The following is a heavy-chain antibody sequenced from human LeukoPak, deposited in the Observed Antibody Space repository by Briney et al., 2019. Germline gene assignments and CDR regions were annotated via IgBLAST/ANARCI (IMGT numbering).Heavy chain of an antibody. V-gene: IGHV1-46*01. J-gene: IGHJ3*02. Sequence: ASVKVSCKASGYTFTGYYMHWVRQAPGQGLEWMGIIDPSGGSTSYAQKFQGRVTMTRDTSTSTVYMELSSLRSEDTAVYYCARSGYNSRDPLTYAFDIWGQGTMVTVSS. D-gene: IGHD5-24*01. CDR2: IDPSGGST. CDR1: GYTFTGYY. CDR3: ARSGYNSRDPLTYAFDI.